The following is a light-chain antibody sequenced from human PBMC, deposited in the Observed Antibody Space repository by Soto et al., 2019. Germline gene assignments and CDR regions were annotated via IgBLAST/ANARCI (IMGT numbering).Light chain of an antibody. CDR2: GAS. CDR3: QQRSNWPPT. J-gene: IGKJ3*01. CDR1: QSVSSSY. Sequence: IVLTQSPGTLSLSPGERATLSCRASQSVSSSYLAWYQQKPGQAPRLLIYGASSRATGIPVRFSGSGSGTDYTLTITNLEPEDFAVYYCQQRSNWPPTFGPGTKWIS. V-gene: IGKV3D-20*02.